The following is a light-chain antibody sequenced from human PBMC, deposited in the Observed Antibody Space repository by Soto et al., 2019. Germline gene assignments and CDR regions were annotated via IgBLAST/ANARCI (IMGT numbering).Light chain of an antibody. CDR1: QTISSW. CDR3: QHYNSYSEA. Sequence: DIQMTQSPSTLSGSVGDRVTITFRASQTISSWLAWYQQKPGKAPKLLIYKASTLKSGVPSRFSGSGSGTEFTLTISSLQPDDLATYYCQHYNSYSEAFGQGTKVDI. V-gene: IGKV1-5*03. CDR2: KAS. J-gene: IGKJ1*01.